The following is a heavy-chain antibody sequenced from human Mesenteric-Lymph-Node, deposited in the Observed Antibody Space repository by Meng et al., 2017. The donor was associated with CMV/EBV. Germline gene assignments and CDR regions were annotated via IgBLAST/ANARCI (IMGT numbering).Heavy chain of an antibody. CDR2: IENGIDGVTT. V-gene: IGHV3-15*04. CDR3: TTDPFHDYDDANYFDR. Sequence: GESLKISCAASGFTVSSNYMSWVRQAPGKGLEWVGRIENGIDGVTTQYAAPVKGRFSISGDESKNTVYLQMNSLKTEDTAVYYCTTDPFHDYDDANYFDRWGQGTLVTVSS. D-gene: IGHD4-17*01. CDR1: GFTVSSNY. J-gene: IGHJ5*02.